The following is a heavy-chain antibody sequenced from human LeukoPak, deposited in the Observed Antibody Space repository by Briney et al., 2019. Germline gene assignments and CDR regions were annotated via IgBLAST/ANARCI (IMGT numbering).Heavy chain of an antibody. D-gene: IGHD3-22*01. CDR1: GFTFSSYS. CDR3: GNPYTYYYDSSGYYNDAFDI. V-gene: IGHV3-48*01. J-gene: IGHJ3*02. CDR2: ISSSSSTI. Sequence: GGSLRLSCAASGFTFSSYSMNWVRQAPGKGLEWVSYISSSSSTIYYADSVKGRFTISRDNAKNSLYLQMNSLRAEDTAVYYCGNPYTYYYDSSGYYNDAFDIWGQGTMVTVSS.